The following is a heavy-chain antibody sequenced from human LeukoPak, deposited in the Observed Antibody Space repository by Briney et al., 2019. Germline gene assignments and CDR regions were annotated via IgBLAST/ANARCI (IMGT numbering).Heavy chain of an antibody. CDR3: AKAFWSGYFFDY. J-gene: IGHJ4*02. D-gene: IGHD3-3*01. CDR2: ISGSGGST. V-gene: IGHV3-23*01. CDR1: GFTFSTYA. Sequence: PGGSLRLSCAASGFTFSTYAMNWVRQAPGKGLEWVSSISGSGGSTNYADSVRGRFTISRDNSKNTPYLQMNSLRAEDTAIYYCAKAFWSGYFFDYWGQGTLVTVSS.